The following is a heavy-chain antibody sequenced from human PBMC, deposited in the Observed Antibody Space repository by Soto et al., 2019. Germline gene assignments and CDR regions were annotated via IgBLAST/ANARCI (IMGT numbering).Heavy chain of an antibody. V-gene: IGHV4-39*01. Sequence: SETLSLTCTVSGDSITSSSHYWGWIRQPPGKGLESIANIYYDGNTYYNPSLKSRVTISLDTSKNQFSLRLNSVTAADTAVYYCARQSIYSYGNWFDPWGQGTLVTVSS. D-gene: IGHD5-18*01. J-gene: IGHJ5*02. CDR3: ARQSIYSYGNWFDP. CDR1: GDSITSSSHY. CDR2: IYYDGNT.